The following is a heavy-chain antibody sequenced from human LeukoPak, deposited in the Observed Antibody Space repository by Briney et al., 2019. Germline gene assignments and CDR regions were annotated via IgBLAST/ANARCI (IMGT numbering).Heavy chain of an antibody. V-gene: IGHV3-23*01. D-gene: IGHD2-2*01. J-gene: IGHJ4*02. CDR2: IDGSGGTT. CDR1: GFTFTRNA. CDR3: AKAHCSSTSCSRADN. Sequence: GGSLRLSCAASGFTFTRNAMAWVRQAQGKGLEWVSAIDGSGGTTFYADSVKGRVTISRVQSTNTVYLQMNSLRADDTAVYYCAKAHCSSTSCSRADNWGQGTLVTVSS.